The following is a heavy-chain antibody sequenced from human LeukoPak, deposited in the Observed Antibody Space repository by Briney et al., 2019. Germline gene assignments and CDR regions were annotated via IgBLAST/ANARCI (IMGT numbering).Heavy chain of an antibody. CDR1: GASMTNYY. CDR3: ARGGYSYGRAFDY. J-gene: IGHJ4*02. Sequence: SETLSLTCTASGASMTNYYWNWIRQPAGKGLEWLGRIYSTGSADYNSSVKSRVTMSVDMSKSQISLRLNSVTAADTAVYYCARGGYSYGRAFDYWGQGALAIVSS. CDR2: IYSTGSA. V-gene: IGHV4-4*07. D-gene: IGHD5-18*01.